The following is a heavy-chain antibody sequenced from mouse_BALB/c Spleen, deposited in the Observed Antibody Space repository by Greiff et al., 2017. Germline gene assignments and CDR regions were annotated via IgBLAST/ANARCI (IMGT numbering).Heavy chain of an antibody. CDR2: ISDGGSYT. D-gene: IGHD4-1*01. CDR1: GFTFSDYY. J-gene: IGHJ3*01. Sequence: EVNVVESGGGLVKPGGSLKLSCAASGFTFSDYYMYWVRQTPEKRLEWVATISDGGSYTYYPDSVKGRFTISRDNAKNNLYLQMSSLKSEDTAMYYCARDGETGSWFAYWGQGTLVTVSA. V-gene: IGHV5-4*02. CDR3: ARDGETGSWFAY.